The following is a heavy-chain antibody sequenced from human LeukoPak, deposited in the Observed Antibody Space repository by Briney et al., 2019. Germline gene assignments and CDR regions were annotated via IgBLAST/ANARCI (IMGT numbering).Heavy chain of an antibody. CDR3: ATGLWALDY. D-gene: IGHD3-16*01. J-gene: IGHJ4*02. CDR2: INHRGST. CDR1: GGSFSGYY. V-gene: IGHV4-34*01. Sequence: SETLSLTCALCGGSFSGYYWSWIRQPPGKGLQWIGEINHRGSTNYNPSLKSRVTISVDTSKNQFSLKLTSVIAADTAVYYCATGLWALDYWGRGTLVTVSS.